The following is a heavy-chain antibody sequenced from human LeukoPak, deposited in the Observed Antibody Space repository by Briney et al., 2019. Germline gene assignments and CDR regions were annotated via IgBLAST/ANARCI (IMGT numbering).Heavy chain of an antibody. Sequence: GASVKVSCKASGYTFTNYGISWVRQAPGQGLEWMGWISAYNGNTHYAQNLQGRVTMTTDTSTSTAYMELKSLRSDDTAVYYCARVSRRGWLQSHSFDYWGQGTLVTVSS. D-gene: IGHD5-24*01. CDR1: GYTFTNYG. V-gene: IGHV1-18*01. J-gene: IGHJ4*02. CDR3: ARVSRRGWLQSHSFDY. CDR2: ISAYNGNT.